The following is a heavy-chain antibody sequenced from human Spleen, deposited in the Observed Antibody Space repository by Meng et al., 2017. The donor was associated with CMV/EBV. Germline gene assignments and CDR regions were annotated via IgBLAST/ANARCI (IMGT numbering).Heavy chain of an antibody. J-gene: IGHJ4*02. CDR1: GYTFGSYG. D-gene: IGHD2-15*01. CDR2: FINYVDT. V-gene: IGHV1-18*01. CDR3: ASGTPGRSYCDY. Sequence: QVRPLESGPAGHKPGSSVRFSCNASGYTFGSYGSCWVRQAPGQGREWLRWFINYVDTYPAPKFQGRVTMTTDTHPNTAFMGLRSLTSDDTAVYYCASGTPGRSYCDYWGQGTLVTVSS.